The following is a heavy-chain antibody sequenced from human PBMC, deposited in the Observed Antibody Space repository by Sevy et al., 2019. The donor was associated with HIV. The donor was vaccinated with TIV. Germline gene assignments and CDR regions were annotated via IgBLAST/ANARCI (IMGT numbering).Heavy chain of an antibody. CDR3: ARGVLRLGEVDC. J-gene: IGHJ4*02. D-gene: IGHD3-16*01. Sequence: SETLSLTCSVSGGSISSNYWSWIRQPPGKGLEWIGYIYYSESTNYNPSLKSRVTISVDTSKIQFSLKLSSVTAADTAVYYCARGVLRLGEVDCWGQGTLVTVSS. CDR2: IYYSEST. CDR1: GGSISSNY. V-gene: IGHV4-59*01.